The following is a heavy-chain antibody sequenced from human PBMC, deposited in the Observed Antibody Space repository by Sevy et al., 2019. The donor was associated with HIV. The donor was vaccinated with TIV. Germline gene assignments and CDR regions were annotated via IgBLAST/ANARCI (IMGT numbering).Heavy chain of an antibody. J-gene: IGHJ6*02. CDR1: GFTFSSYW. D-gene: IGHD3-10*01. V-gene: IGHV3-7*01. Sequence: GGSLRLSCAASGFTFSSYWMSWVRQAPGKGLEWVANIKQDGSEKYYVDSVKGRLTISRDNAKNSLYLQMNSLRAEDTALYYCAREQGYYGSGSYYNFQDGMDVWGQGTTVTVSS. CDR2: IKQDGSEK. CDR3: AREQGYYGSGSYYNFQDGMDV.